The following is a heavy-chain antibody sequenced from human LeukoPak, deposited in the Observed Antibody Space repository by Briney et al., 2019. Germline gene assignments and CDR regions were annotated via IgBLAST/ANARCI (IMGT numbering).Heavy chain of an antibody. J-gene: IGHJ4*02. CDR3: ARSRTGSSSFDY. CDR2: IYYSGST. D-gene: IGHD6-6*01. Sequence: SETLSLTCTVSGGSISPYHWSWIRQPPGKGLEWIGYIYYSGSTNYNPSLKSRVTISVDSSKNQFSLKLSSVTAADTALYYCARSRTGSSSFDYWGQGTLVTVSS. V-gene: IGHV4-59*01. CDR1: GGSISPYH.